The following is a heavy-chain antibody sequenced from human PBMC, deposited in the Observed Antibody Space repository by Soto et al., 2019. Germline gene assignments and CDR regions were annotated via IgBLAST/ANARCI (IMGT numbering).Heavy chain of an antibody. CDR1: GFTFSSYA. CDR3: ARVGIGYRATNFDY. V-gene: IGHV3-30-3*01. CDR2: ISYDGSNK. D-gene: IGHD1-26*01. J-gene: IGHJ4*02. Sequence: GGSLRLSCAASGFTFSSYAMHWVRQAPGKGLEWVAVISYDGSNKYYADSVKGRFTISRDNSKNTLYLQMNSLRAEDTAVYYCARVGIGYRATNFDYWGQGTLVTVSS.